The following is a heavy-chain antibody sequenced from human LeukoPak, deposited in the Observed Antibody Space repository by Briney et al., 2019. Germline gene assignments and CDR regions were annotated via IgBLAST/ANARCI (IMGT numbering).Heavy chain of an antibody. D-gene: IGHD2-8*01. CDR1: GLTFSSYW. J-gene: IGHJ4*02. Sequence: LPGGSLRLSCAASGLTFSSYWMHWVRQAPGKGLVWVSRINSDGSNTSYADSVKGRFTISRDNAKNTLYLQMNSLRAEDTAVYYCARVTERVMGNFDYWGQGTLVTVSS. V-gene: IGHV3-74*01. CDR2: INSDGSNT. CDR3: ARVTERVMGNFDY.